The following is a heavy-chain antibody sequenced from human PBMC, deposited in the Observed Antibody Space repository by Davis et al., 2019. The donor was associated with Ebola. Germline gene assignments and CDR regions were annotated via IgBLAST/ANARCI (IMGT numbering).Heavy chain of an antibody. Sequence: PGGSLRLSCAASGFTFSDYYMSWVRQASGKGLEWVSYINSKSRSKYYADSVKGRFTISRDNSKNTLLLQMNSLRADDTALYYCAKAAMYTSSWYDDWFDPWGQGTLVTVSS. CDR3: AKAAMYTSSWYDDWFDP. V-gene: IGHV3-11*04. CDR2: INSKSRSK. D-gene: IGHD6-13*01. J-gene: IGHJ5*02. CDR1: GFTFSDYY.